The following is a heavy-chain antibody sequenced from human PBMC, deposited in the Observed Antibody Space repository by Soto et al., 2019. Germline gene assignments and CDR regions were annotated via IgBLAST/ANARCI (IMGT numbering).Heavy chain of an antibody. D-gene: IGHD7-27*01. CDR3: ASIRRWGTDYHGMDV. J-gene: IGHJ6*02. V-gene: IGHV1-46*01. CDR1: GYTFTTYY. CDR2: INPSGGST. Sequence: ASVKVSCKASGYTFTTYYMHWVRQAPGQGLEWMGKINPSGGSTTYAHEFQGRVTMTSDTSTSTIYMELSSLTSEDTAVYYCASIRRWGTDYHGMDVWGQGTTVTVSS.